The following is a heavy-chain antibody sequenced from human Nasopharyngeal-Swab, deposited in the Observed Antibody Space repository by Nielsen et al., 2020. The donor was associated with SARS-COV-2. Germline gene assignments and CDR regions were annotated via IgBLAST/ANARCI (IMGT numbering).Heavy chain of an antibody. Sequence: WIRQPPGKGLEWVAVIWYGGTNKFYPDSVKGRFIISRDNSKNTLYLQMNSLRAEDTAVYYCARDLDSSSPVSGYWGQGTLVTVSS. CDR2: IWYGGTNK. J-gene: IGHJ4*02. CDR3: ARDLDSSSPVSGY. V-gene: IGHV3-33*01. D-gene: IGHD6-13*01.